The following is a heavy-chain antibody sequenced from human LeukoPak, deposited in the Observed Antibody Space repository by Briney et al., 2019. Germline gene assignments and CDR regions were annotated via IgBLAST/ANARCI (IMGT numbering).Heavy chain of an antibody. CDR3: ARITTVTTSPHFDY. D-gene: IGHD4-11*01. V-gene: IGHV4-59*01. J-gene: IGHJ4*02. CDR2: IYHSGST. Sequence: SETLSLTXTVSGGSISSYYWSWIRQPPGKGLEWIGYIYHSGSTNYNPSLKSRVTISVDTSKNQFSLKLSSVTAADTAVYYCARITTVTTSPHFDYWGQGTLVTVSS. CDR1: GGSISSYY.